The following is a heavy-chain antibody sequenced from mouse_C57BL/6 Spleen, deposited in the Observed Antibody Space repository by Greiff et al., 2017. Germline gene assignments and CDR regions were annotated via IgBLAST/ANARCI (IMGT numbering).Heavy chain of an antibody. V-gene: IGHV1-81*01. CDR1: GYTFTSYG. D-gene: IGHD2-4*01. CDR2: IYPRSGNT. Sequence: VKLQESGAELARPGASVKLSCKASGYTFTSYGISWVKQRTGQGLEWIGEIYPRSGNTYYNEKFKGKATLTADKSSSTAYMELRSLTSEDSAVYFCARPYDYDSAYWGQGTLVTVSA. J-gene: IGHJ3*01. CDR3: ARPYDYDSAY.